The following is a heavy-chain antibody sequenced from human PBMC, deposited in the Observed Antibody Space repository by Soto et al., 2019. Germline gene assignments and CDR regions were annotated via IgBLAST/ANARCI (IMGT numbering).Heavy chain of an antibody. D-gene: IGHD2-8*02. J-gene: IGHJ4*02. CDR1: GFLFNSYG. Sequence: PGGSLRLSCAASGFLFNSYGMNWVRLSPGRGLEWISSISSTSTYIEYADSVKGRFIISRDNAENSLFLQMNSLRAEDTAVYYCVKISWSADGVHWGQGSLVTVSS. CDR3: VKISWSADGVH. CDR2: ISSTSTYI. V-gene: IGHV3-21*01.